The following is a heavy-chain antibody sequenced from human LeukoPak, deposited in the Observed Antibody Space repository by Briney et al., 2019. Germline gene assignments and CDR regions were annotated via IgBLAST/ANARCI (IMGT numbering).Heavy chain of an antibody. CDR2: FDPEDGET. CDR3: ATSSVLWLGELSYYYYYMDV. D-gene: IGHD3-10*01. V-gene: IGHV1-24*01. J-gene: IGHJ6*03. Sequence: GASVKVSCKVSGYTLTELSMHWVRQAPGKGLEWMGGFDPEDGETIYAQKFQGRVTMTEDTSTDTAYMELSSLRSEDTAVYYCATSSVLWLGELSYYYYYMDVWGKGTTVTVSS. CDR1: GYTLTELS.